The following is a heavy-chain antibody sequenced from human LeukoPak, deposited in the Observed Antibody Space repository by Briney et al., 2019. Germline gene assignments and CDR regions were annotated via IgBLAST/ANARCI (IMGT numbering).Heavy chain of an antibody. J-gene: IGHJ4*02. Sequence: SETLSLTCAVYNGFDSYYMTIVRQPPGKGLEWVSEITYRGSGNYNPSLKGRATISINVSQRQFSLSLRSVTAADTATYYCGVYGGDWRFDFWGQGTPITVSS. V-gene: IGHV4-34*01. CDR2: ITYRGSG. CDR3: GVYGGDWRFDF. D-gene: IGHD2-21*02. CDR1: NGFDSYY.